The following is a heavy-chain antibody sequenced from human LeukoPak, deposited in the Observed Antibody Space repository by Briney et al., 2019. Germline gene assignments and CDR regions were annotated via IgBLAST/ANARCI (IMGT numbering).Heavy chain of an antibody. Sequence: PSETLSLTCTVSGASLSGTAYYWGWVRQPPRKGLEWIGNIYYSGSTYYNASLQSRVTISIDTSKNQFSLRLSSVTAADTAMYFCAKSGGYGLIDYWGQGTLVTVSS. D-gene: IGHD1-26*01. CDR1: GASLSGTAYY. CDR3: AKSGGYGLIDY. CDR2: IYYSGST. J-gene: IGHJ4*02. V-gene: IGHV4-39*01.